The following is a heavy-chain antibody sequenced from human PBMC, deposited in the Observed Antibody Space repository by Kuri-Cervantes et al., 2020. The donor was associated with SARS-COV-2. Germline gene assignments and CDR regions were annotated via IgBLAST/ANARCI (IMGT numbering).Heavy chain of an antibody. J-gene: IGHJ4*02. V-gene: IGHV4-4*07. Sequence: SETLSLTCTVSGGSISSYYWSWIRQPAGKGLEWIGRIYTSGGTNYNPSLKSRVSISADTSKNQFSLKLSSVTAADTAVYYCARMSYTGWYYFDYWGQGTLVTVSS. CDR3: ARMSYTGWYYFDY. D-gene: IGHD6-19*01. CDR2: IYTSGGT. CDR1: GGSISSYY.